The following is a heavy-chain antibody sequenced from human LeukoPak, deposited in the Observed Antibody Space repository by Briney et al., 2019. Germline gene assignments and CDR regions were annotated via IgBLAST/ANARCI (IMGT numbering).Heavy chain of an antibody. D-gene: IGHD3-22*01. CDR2: INHSGST. Sequence: SETLSLTCAVYGGSFSGYYWSWIRQPPGKGLEWIGEINHSGSTNYNPSLKSRVTISVDTSKNQFSLKLSSVTAADTAVYYCARGLGYYDSSGLGGDYFDYWGQGTLVTVSS. CDR3: ARGLGYYDSSGLGGDYFDY. J-gene: IGHJ4*02. V-gene: IGHV4-34*01. CDR1: GGSFSGYY.